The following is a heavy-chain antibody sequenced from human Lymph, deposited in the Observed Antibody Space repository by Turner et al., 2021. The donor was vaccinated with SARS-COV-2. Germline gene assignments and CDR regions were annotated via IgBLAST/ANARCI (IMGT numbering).Heavy chain of an antibody. D-gene: IGHD3-3*01. CDR3: AKVRSIFGVVIGGMDV. CDR2: ISYDGSNK. V-gene: IGHV3-30*18. CDR1: GFTFSSDG. J-gene: IGHJ6*02. Sequence: QVQLVESGGGVVQPGRSLRLSCAASGFTFSSDGMHWVRQAPGKGLEWVAVISYDGSNKYYADSVKGRFTISRDNTKKTLYLQMNSLRAEDTAVYYCAKVRSIFGVVIGGMDVWGQGTTVTVSS.